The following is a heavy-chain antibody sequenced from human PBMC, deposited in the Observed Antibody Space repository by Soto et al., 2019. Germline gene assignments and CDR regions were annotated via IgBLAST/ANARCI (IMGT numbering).Heavy chain of an antibody. CDR3: ARGDTAMVEYYYYYYGMDV. J-gene: IGHJ6*02. V-gene: IGHV1-2*04. CDR2: INPNSGGT. Sequence: ASVKVCCKASGYTFTGYYMHWVLEAPGQGLEWMGWINPNSGGTNYAQKFQGWVTMTRDTSISTAYMELSRLRSDDTAVYYCARGDTAMVEYYYYYYGMDVWGQGTTVTVSS. CDR1: GYTFTGYY. D-gene: IGHD5-18*01.